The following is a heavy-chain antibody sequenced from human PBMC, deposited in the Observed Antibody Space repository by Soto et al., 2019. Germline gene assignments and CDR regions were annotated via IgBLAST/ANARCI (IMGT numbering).Heavy chain of an antibody. V-gene: IGHV3-33*01. D-gene: IGHD4-17*01. CDR3: ARXGGTTVTGLWHFDS. CDR2: IWYDGTQK. CDR1: GFTFNTYS. Sequence: QVQLEESGGGVVQPGRSLRLSCEASGFTFNTYSMHWVRQPPGKGLEWLAAIWYDGTQKYYADSVKGRFIISRDNSKKTLYLEMNSLXAXDXXXXXXARXGGTTVTGLWHFDSWGQGTLVTVSS. J-gene: IGHJ4*02.